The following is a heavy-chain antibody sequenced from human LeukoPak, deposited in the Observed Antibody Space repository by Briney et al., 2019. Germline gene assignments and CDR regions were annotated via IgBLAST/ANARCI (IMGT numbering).Heavy chain of an antibody. CDR1: GFSFGKYW. V-gene: IGHV3-7*01. J-gene: IGHJ4*02. CDR2: IKLDGSEK. Sequence: PGGSLRLSCVASGFSFGKYWMSWVRQAPGKGLEWVANIKLDGSEKNYVDSVKGRFTISRDNSKNTLYLQMNSLRAEDTAVYYCAREYYYDSSGYCPFGYWGQGTLVTVSS. CDR3: AREYYYDSSGYCPFGY. D-gene: IGHD3-22*01.